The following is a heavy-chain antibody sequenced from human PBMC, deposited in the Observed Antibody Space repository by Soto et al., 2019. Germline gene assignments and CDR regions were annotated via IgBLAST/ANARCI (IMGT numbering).Heavy chain of an antibody. Sequence: QVKLVQSGAEVKKPGASVKVSCKASGYTFTTYGIHWVRQAPGQGLEWMGWINAGNGDTKYSQKFQGRVTITRDKSASTAYMELSSLRSEDTAVYYCARDLGVVVIDYWGQGALVTVSS. V-gene: IGHV1-3*01. J-gene: IGHJ4*02. D-gene: IGHD3-22*01. CDR1: GYTFTTYG. CDR3: ARDLGVVVIDY. CDR2: INAGNGDT.